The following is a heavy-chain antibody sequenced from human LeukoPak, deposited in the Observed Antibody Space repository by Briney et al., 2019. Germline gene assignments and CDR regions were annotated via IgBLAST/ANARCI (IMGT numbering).Heavy chain of an antibody. J-gene: IGHJ4*02. D-gene: IGHD6-19*01. CDR3: AKDPKQWPLIYYFDY. CDR2: IKQDGSEK. CDR1: GFTFSSYW. Sequence: GGSLRLSCAASGFTFSSYWMSWVRRAPGKGLEWVANIKQDGSEKYYVDSVKGRFTISRDNAKNSLYLQMNSPRAEDTAVYYCAKDPKQWPLIYYFDYWGQGTLVTVSS. V-gene: IGHV3-7*03.